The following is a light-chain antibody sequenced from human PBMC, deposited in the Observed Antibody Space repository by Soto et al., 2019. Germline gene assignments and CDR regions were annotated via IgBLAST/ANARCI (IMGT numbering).Light chain of an antibody. Sequence: DIQMTQSPSSLSASVGDRVTITCRASQGISSYLVWYQQKPEKAPKSLIYDASSLQSGVPSRFSGSETVTDITLTISNLQPEDSATYCCQHNKHYPITFGQGTRLEIK. J-gene: IGKJ5*01. CDR3: QHNKHYPIT. CDR1: QGISSY. V-gene: IGKV1D-16*01. CDR2: DAS.